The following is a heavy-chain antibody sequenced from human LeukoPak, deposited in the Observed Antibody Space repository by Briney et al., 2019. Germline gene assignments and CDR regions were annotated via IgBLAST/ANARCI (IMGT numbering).Heavy chain of an antibody. V-gene: IGHV3-74*01. CDR2: INTDGSGT. J-gene: IGHJ6*03. D-gene: IGHD6-13*01. CDR3: ASGSSWYYYYYYMDV. Sequence: GGSLRLSYAASGFAFSTYWMHWVRQAPGKGLVWVSRINTDGSGTSYADSVKGRFTISRDNAKNTLYLQMNSLRAEDTAVYYCASGSSWYYYYYYMDVWGKGTTVTVSS. CDR1: GFAFSTYW.